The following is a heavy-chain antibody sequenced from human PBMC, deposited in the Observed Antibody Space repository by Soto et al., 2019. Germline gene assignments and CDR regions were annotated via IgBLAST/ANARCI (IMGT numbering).Heavy chain of an antibody. D-gene: IGHD4-17*01. V-gene: IGHV4-59*01. J-gene: IGHJ5*02. CDR1: GGSINSYY. Sequence: LSLTCTVSGGSINSYYWSWIRQPPGKGLEWIGYIYYSGNTNYNPSLKSRVTISVDTSKNHFSLKLSSVTAADTAVYYCARDNNSGDSGDWFDPWGQGTLVTVSS. CDR3: ARDNNSGDSGDWFDP. CDR2: IYYSGNT.